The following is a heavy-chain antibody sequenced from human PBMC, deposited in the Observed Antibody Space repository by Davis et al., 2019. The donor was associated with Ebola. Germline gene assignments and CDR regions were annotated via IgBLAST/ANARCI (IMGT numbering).Heavy chain of an antibody. D-gene: IGHD6-19*01. CDR3: ARAPVAGTNIWWFDP. V-gene: IGHV4-34*01. J-gene: IGHJ5*02. Sequence: SETLSLTCAVYGGSFSGYYWSWIRQPPGKGLEWIGEINPSGSTNYNPSLKSRVTISVDTSKNQFSLKLSSVTAADTAVFYCARAPVAGTNIWWFDPWGQGTLVTVSS. CDR2: INPSGST. CDR1: GGSFSGYY.